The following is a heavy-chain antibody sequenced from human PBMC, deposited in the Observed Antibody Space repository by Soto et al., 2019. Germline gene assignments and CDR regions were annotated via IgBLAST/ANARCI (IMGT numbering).Heavy chain of an antibody. D-gene: IGHD6-13*01. J-gene: IGHJ4*02. CDR3: AREYISSWFDY. CDR2: INAGNGNT. Sequence: ASVKVSCKASGYTFTGYYMHWVRQAPGQGLEWMAWINAGNGNTKYSQKFQGRVTITRDTSASTAYMELSRLTFDDTAVYYCAREYISSWFDYWGQGTRVTVSS. V-gene: IGHV1-3*01. CDR1: GYTFTGYY.